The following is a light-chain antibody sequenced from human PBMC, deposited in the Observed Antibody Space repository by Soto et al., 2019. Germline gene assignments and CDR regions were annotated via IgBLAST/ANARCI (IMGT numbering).Light chain of an antibody. V-gene: IGLV2-11*01. CDR1: SSDVGGYNY. CDR2: DVS. J-gene: IGLJ2*01. CDR3: CSYAGTYTVV. Sequence: QCALTQPRSVSGSPGQSVTISCTGTSSDVGGYNYVSWYQQHPGKAPKLMIYDVSQRPSGVPDRFSASKSGNTASLTISGLQAEDEAAYYCCSYAGTYTVVFGGGTKLTVL.